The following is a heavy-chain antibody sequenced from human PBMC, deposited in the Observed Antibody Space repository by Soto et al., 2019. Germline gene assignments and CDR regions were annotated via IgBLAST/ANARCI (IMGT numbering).Heavy chain of an antibody. CDR2: MYTSGIT. V-gene: IGHV4-4*07. CDR1: GDSVSGYY. CDR3: ARDDKGVSAAMLY. D-gene: IGHD2-2*01. J-gene: IGHJ4*02. Sequence: QVQLQESGPGLVKPSETLSLTCTVSGDSVSGYYWYWIRQPAGKGLEWIGRMYTSGITNYSPSLKSRVTMSVDTSKNQFSRKLTSVPAANTAVYYWARDDKGVSAAMLYWGQGPLVTVSS.